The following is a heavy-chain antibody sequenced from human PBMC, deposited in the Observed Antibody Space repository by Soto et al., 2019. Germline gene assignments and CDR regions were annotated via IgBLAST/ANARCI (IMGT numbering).Heavy chain of an antibody. V-gene: IGHV4-30-4*01. CDR1: GDSISTVDYF. CDR2: IYKSTTT. D-gene: IGHD2-15*01. Sequence: TLSLTCSVSGDSISTVDYFWAWIRQPPGQALEYIGYIYKSTTTYYNPSFESRVAISLDTSKSQFSLNVTSVTAADAAVYFCARGRYCLTGRCFPNWFDSWGQGTLVTVSS. J-gene: IGHJ5*01. CDR3: ARGRYCLTGRCFPNWFDS.